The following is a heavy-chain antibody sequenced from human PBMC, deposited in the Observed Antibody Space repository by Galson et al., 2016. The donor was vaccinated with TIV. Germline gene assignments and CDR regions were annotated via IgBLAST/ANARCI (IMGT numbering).Heavy chain of an antibody. V-gene: IGHV3-30*02. J-gene: IGHJ6*02. D-gene: IGHD3-16*01. Sequence: SLRLSCAAAGFTFRTYGMHWVRQAPGKGLEWVAFVGYGGSKKYYGDSVKGRFTISRDNSQNTVSLQMNSLRADDTAVYYCATADHYDPAAYGLDVWGQGTTVIVSS. CDR3: ATADHYDPAAYGLDV. CDR1: GFTFRTYG. CDR2: VGYGGSKK.